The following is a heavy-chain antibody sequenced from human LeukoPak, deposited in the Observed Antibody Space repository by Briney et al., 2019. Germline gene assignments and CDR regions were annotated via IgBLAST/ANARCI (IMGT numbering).Heavy chain of an antibody. CDR2: IYPSGST. CDR3: PRGYSGSWPQPLYYYYSRDV. Sequence: SETLSLTCTVSAGSISTYYWSWIRHPAGQGREWIGRIYPSGSTNSNPTPKSQVTVSVATSKTQITLNLRSVTVTATAVYYCPRGYSGSWPQPLYYYYSRDVGGKGTTVTLSS. CDR1: AGSISTYY. J-gene: IGHJ6*03. D-gene: IGHD6-13*01. V-gene: IGHV4-4*07.